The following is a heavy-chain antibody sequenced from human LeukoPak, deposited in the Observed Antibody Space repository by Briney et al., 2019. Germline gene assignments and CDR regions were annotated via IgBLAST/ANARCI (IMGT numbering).Heavy chain of an antibody. CDR2: ISGSGGTI. V-gene: IGHV3-23*01. CDR1: GFTFSSYA. CDR3: ARDPSA. J-gene: IGHJ5*02. Sequence: PGGSLRLSCAASGFTFSSYAMSWVRQAPGKGLEWVSAISGSGGTIYYADSVKGRFTISRDNAKSSLYPQMNSLRAEDTAVYYCARDPSAWGQGTLVTVSS.